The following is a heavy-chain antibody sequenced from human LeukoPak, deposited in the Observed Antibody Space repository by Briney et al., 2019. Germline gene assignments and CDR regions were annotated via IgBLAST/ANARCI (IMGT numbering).Heavy chain of an antibody. Sequence: PGGSLRLSCAASGFTFSDYHMSWIRQAPGKGLEWVSYISSSGSTIYYADSVKGRFTISRDNAKNSLYLQVNSLRAEDTAVYYCARVSGYSYALVYYGMDVWGQGTTVTASS. V-gene: IGHV3-11*01. D-gene: IGHD5-18*01. CDR3: ARVSGYSYALVYYGMDV. CDR2: ISSSGSTI. J-gene: IGHJ6*02. CDR1: GFTFSDYH.